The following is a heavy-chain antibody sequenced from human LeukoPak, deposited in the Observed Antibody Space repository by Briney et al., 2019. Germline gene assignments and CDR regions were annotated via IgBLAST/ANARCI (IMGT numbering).Heavy chain of an antibody. CDR1: GGSSSGYY. V-gene: IGHV4-34*01. CDR2: INHSGST. CDR3: ARDNYYDSRPTPNFDY. J-gene: IGHJ4*02. Sequence: PSETLSLTCAVYGGSSSGYYWSWIRQPPGKGLEWIGEINHSGSTNYNPSLKSRVTISVDTSKNQFSLKLSSVTAADTAVYYCARDNYYDSRPTPNFDYWGQGTLVTVSS. D-gene: IGHD3-22*01.